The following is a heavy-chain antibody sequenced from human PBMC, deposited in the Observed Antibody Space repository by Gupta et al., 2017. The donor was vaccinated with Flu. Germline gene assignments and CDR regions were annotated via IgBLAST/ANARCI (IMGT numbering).Heavy chain of an antibody. J-gene: IGHJ4*02. CDR2: ISGSGGST. CDR3: AKDQFIGGCTNGVCSTLTYFDY. CDR1: GFTFSSYA. D-gene: IGHD2-8*01. Sequence: EVQLLESGGGLVQPGGSLRLSCAASGFTFSSYAMSWVRQAPGKGLEWVSAISGSGGSTYYADSVKGRFTISRDNSKNTLYLQMNSLRAEDTAVYYCAKDQFIGGCTNGVCSTLTYFDYWGQGTLVTVSS. V-gene: IGHV3-23*01.